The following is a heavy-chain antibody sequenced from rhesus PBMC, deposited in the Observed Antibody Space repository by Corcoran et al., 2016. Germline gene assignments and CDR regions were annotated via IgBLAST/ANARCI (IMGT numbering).Heavy chain of an antibody. V-gene: IGHV4-165*01. CDR3: ARTGTTSPYYFDY. CDR1: GGSLSGYW. J-gene: IGHJ4*01. Sequence: QVQLQESGPGLVKPSETLSLTCAVSGGSLSGYWWGWLRQPPGTGLEWIGYIGGSSGSTYYNPSLKSRVTISTDTSKNQFSLKLSSVTAADTAVYYCARTGTTSPYYFDYWGQGVLVTVSS. D-gene: IGHD1-14*01. CDR2: IGGSSGST.